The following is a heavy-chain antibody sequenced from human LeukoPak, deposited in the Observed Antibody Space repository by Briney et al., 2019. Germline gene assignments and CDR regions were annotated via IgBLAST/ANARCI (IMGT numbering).Heavy chain of an antibody. J-gene: IGHJ4*02. CDR2: ISYDGSNK. CDR1: GFTFSNYA. V-gene: IGHV3-30-3*01. CDR3: ARDIANWGSIFNY. D-gene: IGHD7-27*01. Sequence: GGSLRLSCAASGFTFSNYAMHWVRQAPGKGLEWAALISYDGSNKYVDSVKGRFTISRDNSKNTVYLQMNSLRAADTAVYFCARDIANWGSIFNYWGQGTLVTVSS.